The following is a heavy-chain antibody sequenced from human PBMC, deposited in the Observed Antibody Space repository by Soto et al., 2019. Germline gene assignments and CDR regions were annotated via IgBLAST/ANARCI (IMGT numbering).Heavy chain of an antibody. J-gene: IGHJ4*02. V-gene: IGHV3-48*02. CDR1: GFTFSSYS. Sequence: GGSLRLSCAASGFTFSSYSMNWVRQAPGKGLEWVSYISSSSSTIYYADSVKGRFTISRDNAKNSLYLQMNSLRDEDTAVYYCARDKSGSYYGGLFDYWGQGTLGTVSS. D-gene: IGHD1-26*01. CDR2: ISSSSSTI. CDR3: ARDKSGSYYGGLFDY.